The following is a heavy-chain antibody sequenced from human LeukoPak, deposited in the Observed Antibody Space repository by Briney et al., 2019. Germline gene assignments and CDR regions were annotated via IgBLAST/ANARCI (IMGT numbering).Heavy chain of an antibody. Sequence: PSQTLSLTCTVSGGSISSGSYYWSWIRQPAGKGLEWIGRIYTSGSTNYNPSLKSRVTISVDTSKNQFSLKLSSVTAADTAVYYCARWPQRYCSSTSCYTGGRSTFDYWGQGTLVTVSS. CDR1: GGSISSGSYY. V-gene: IGHV4-61*02. CDR2: IYTSGST. D-gene: IGHD2-2*02. J-gene: IGHJ4*02. CDR3: ARWPQRYCSSTSCYTGGRSTFDY.